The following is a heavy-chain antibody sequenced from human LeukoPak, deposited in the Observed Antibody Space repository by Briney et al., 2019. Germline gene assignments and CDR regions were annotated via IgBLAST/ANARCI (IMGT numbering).Heavy chain of an antibody. V-gene: IGHV4-59*01. Sequence: SETLSLTCTVSGGSISSYYWSWVRQPPGKGLEWIGYIYYSGSTNYNPSLKSRVTISVDTSKNQFSLKLSSVTAADTAVYYCASYKGGGTSYHYYYYMDVWGKGTTVTVSS. CDR2: IYYSGST. CDR3: ASYKGGGTSYHYYYYMDV. D-gene: IGHD1-1*01. CDR1: GGSISSYY. J-gene: IGHJ6*03.